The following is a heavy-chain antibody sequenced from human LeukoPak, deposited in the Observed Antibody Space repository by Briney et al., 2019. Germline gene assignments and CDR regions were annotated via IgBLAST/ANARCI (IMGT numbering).Heavy chain of an antibody. CDR2: INPSGGST. J-gene: IGHJ4*02. Sequence: ASVKVSCTASGYRFTSYYMHWVRQAPGQGLEWMGIINPSGGSTSHSQKFQGRVTLTRDMSTSTVYMELSSLRSEDTAVYYCARVSVGATMLAYFDYWGQGTLVTVSS. CDR3: ARVSVGATMLAYFDY. CDR1: GYRFTSYY. V-gene: IGHV1-46*01. D-gene: IGHD1-26*01.